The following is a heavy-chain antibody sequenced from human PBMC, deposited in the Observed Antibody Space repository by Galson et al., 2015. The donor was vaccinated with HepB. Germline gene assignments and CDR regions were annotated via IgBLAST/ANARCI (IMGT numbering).Heavy chain of an antibody. V-gene: IGHV6-1*01. CDR1: GDSVSSNSAA. Sequence: CAISGDSVSSNSAAWIWIRQSPSRGLEWLGRTYYRSKWYNDYAVSVQGRITISPDTSKNQFSLQLNSVTPEDTAVYYCARGFRSAVDYWGQGTLVTVS. CDR3: ARGFRSAVDY. J-gene: IGHJ4*02. CDR2: TYYRSKWYN. D-gene: IGHD3-10*01.